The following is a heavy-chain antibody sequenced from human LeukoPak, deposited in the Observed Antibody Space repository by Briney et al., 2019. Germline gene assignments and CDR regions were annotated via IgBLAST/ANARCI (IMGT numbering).Heavy chain of an antibody. V-gene: IGHV3-23*01. D-gene: IGHD3-9*01. CDR1: GFTFSNYA. CDR2: ITGSGGST. Sequence: PGASLRLSCAASGFTFSNYAMSWVRQAPGKGLEWVSAITGSGGSTYYADSVKGRFTISRDNSKNTLYLQMNSLRAEDTAVYYCAKWGDYDLLTGYYDPDYWGQGTRVTVSS. J-gene: IGHJ4*02. CDR3: AKWGDYDLLTGYYDPDY.